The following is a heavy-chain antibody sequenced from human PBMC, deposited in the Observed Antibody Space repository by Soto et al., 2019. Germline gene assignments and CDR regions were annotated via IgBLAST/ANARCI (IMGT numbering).Heavy chain of an antibody. V-gene: IGHV1-69*01. CDR1: GGTFSSYA. D-gene: IGHD2-2*01. CDR2: IIPISGTA. J-gene: IGHJ6*02. CDR3: ARSQGSSTSLEIYYYYYYGMDV. Sequence: QVQLVQSGAEVKKPGSSVKVSCKASGGTFSSYAISWVRQAPGQGLEWMGGIIPISGTANYAQTFQGRVTITADESTITAYMELSSLRSEDTAVYYCARSQGSSTSLEIYYYYYYGMDVWCQGTTVTVSS.